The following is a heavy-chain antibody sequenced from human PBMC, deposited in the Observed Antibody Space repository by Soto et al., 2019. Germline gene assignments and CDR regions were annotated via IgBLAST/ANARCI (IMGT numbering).Heavy chain of an antibody. V-gene: IGHV4-34*01. D-gene: IGHD3-9*01. J-gene: IGHJ4*02. CDR2: INHSGST. CDR1: GGSFSGYY. CDR3: ARGGGFKTYYDILTGYPPLF. Sequence: SETLSLTCAVYGGSFSGYYWSWIRQPPGKGLEWIGEINHSGSTNYNPSLKSRVTISVDTSKNQFSLKLSSVTAADTAVYYCARGGGFKTYYDILTGYPPLFWGQGTLVTVSS.